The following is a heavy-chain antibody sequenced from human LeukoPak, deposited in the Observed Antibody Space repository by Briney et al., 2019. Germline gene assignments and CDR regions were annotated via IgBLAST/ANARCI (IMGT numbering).Heavy chain of an antibody. J-gene: IGHJ4*02. D-gene: IGHD6-13*01. V-gene: IGHV3-48*03. Sequence: GGSLRLSCAASGFTFSSYEMNWVRQAPGKGLEWVSYISSSGSTIDYADSVKGRFTISRDNAKNSLYLQMNSLRAEDTAVYYCARESQQLAYFDYWGQGTLVTVSS. CDR1: GFTFSSYE. CDR2: ISSSGSTI. CDR3: ARESQQLAYFDY.